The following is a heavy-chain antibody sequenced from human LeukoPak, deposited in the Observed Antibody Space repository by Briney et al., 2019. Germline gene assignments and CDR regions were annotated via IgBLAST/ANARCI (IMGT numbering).Heavy chain of an antibody. CDR1: GVSISSSNSY. D-gene: IGHD3-22*01. Sequence: PSGTLSLTCAVSGVSISSSNSYWGWIRQPPGKGLEWIGSIYYSGNTYYNASLKSQVSISIDTSKNQFSLKLSSVTAADTAVYYCASAYYDSSGYYRIRDYWGQGTLVTVSS. J-gene: IGHJ4*02. CDR3: ASAYYDSSGYYRIRDY. V-gene: IGHV4-39*07. CDR2: IYYSGNT.